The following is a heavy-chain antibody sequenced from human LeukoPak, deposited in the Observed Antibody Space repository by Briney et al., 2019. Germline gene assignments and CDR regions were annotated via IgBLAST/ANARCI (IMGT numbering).Heavy chain of an antibody. CDR3: ARALPGAYYGDLPELDY. CDR2: IYYSGST. Sequence: SETLSLTCTVSGGSISSYYWSWIRQPPGKGLEWIGYIYYSGSTNYNPSLKSRVTISVDTSKNQFSLKLSSVTAADTAVYYCARALPGAYYGDLPELDYWGQGTLVTVSS. CDR1: GGSISSYY. D-gene: IGHD4-17*01. J-gene: IGHJ4*02. V-gene: IGHV4-59*01.